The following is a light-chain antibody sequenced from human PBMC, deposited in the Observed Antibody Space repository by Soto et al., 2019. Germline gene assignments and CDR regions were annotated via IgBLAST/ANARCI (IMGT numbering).Light chain of an antibody. CDR2: NNN. V-gene: IGLV1-44*01. CDR1: SSNIGSTT. J-gene: IGLJ3*02. Sequence: QSVLTQPPSASGTPGQRVTIAWSGSSSNIGSTTVKWYQQLPGTAPKLLIYNNNQRPSGVPDRFSRSKSGTSASLAISGLQSEDEDDYYCAAWDDSLNGVVFGGGTQLTVL. CDR3: AAWDDSLNGVV.